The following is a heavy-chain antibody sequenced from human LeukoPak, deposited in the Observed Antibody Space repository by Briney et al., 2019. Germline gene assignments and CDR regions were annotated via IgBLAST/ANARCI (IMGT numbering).Heavy chain of an antibody. D-gene: IGHD3-10*01. V-gene: IGHV3-72*01. J-gene: IGHJ4*02. CDR2: IRNKANGYTT. CDR3: GDLGSAGTDH. Sequence: RGSLRLSCAASGFTFSPHYMDWVRQSPGQGLEWVGLIRNKANGYTTVYAASVKGRFTISRDDSKNSIYLQMDSLKTEDTAMYFCGDLGSAGTDHWGQGTLVTVSS. CDR1: GFTFSPHY.